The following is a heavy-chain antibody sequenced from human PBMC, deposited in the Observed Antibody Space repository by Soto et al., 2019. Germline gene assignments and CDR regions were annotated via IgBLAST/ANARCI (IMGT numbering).Heavy chain of an antibody. D-gene: IGHD2-2*01. Sequence: ASVKVSCKASGYTFTSYYMHWVRQAPGQGLEWMGMINPSGGSASYAQKFQGRVTITADKSTSTAYMELSSLRSEDTAVYYCARECSSTSCGPKRTFGSNWFDPWGQGTLVTVSS. CDR1: GYTFTSYY. CDR2: INPSGGSA. J-gene: IGHJ5*02. CDR3: ARECSSTSCGPKRTFGSNWFDP. V-gene: IGHV1-46*01.